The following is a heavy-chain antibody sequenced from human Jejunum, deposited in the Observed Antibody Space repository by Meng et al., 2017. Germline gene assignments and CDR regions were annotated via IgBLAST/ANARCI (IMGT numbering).Heavy chain of an antibody. V-gene: IGHV3-66*02. CDR1: GCSVRSNY. J-gene: IGHJ4*02. CDR3: AKLVRY. CDR2: IYSGDRT. Sequence: DVRLVESVGTLAQPGGSLTLSCAASGCSVRSNYMSWVRQAPRKGLEWVSIIYSGDRTKHADSVKGRFTISRDNSKNTLYLQMSSLRAEDTAVYYCAKLVRYWGQGTLVTVSS.